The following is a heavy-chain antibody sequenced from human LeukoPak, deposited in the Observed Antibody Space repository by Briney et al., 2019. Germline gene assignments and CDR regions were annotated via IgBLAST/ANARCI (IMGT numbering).Heavy chain of an antibody. CDR1: EFTFSNYG. CDR2: ISYDGSNK. CDR3: AKDGADCSSTSCYWNYYYMDV. V-gene: IGHV3-30*18. Sequence: PGGSLRLSCAASEFTFSNYGMHWVRQAPGKGLEWVAVISYDGSNKYYADSVKGRFTISRDNSKNTLYLQMNSLRAEDTALYYCAKDGADCSSTSCYWNYYYMDVWGKGTTVTVSS. D-gene: IGHD2-2*01. J-gene: IGHJ6*03.